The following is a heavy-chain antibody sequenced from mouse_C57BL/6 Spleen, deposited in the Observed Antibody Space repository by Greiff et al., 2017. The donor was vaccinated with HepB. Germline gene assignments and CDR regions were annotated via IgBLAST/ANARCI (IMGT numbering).Heavy chain of an antibody. D-gene: IGHD1-1*01. Sequence: QVQLQQSGPELVKPGASVKISCKASGYTFTDYYINWVKQRPGQGLEWIGWIFPGSGSTYYNEKFKGKATLTVDKSSSTAYMLLSSLTSEDSAVYFCARPHYYGSSGDAMDYWGQGTSVTVSS. CDR3: ARPHYYGSSGDAMDY. CDR1: GYTFTDYY. V-gene: IGHV1-75*01. CDR2: IFPGSGST. J-gene: IGHJ4*01.